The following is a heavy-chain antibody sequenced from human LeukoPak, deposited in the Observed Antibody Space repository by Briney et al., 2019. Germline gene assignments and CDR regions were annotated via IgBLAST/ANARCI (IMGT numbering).Heavy chain of an antibody. CDR3: AKDFSYYYYYMDV. V-gene: IGHV3-9*01. Sequence: GGSLRLSCAASGFTFDEYAMHWVRQAPGKGLEGVSGISWNSGSIGYADSVKGRFTISRDNAKNSLYLQMNSLRAEDTALYYCAKDFSYYYYYMDVWGKGTTVTVSS. CDR1: GFTFDEYA. J-gene: IGHJ6*03. CDR2: ISWNSGSI.